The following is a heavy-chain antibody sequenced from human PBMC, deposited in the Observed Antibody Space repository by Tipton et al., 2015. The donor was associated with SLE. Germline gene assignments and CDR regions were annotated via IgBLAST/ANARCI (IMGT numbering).Heavy chain of an antibody. CDR1: GFTLSSYA. CDR2: ISYDGSNK. V-gene: IGHV3-30*04. Sequence: SLRLSCAASGFTLSSYAMHWVRQAPGKGLEWVAVISYDGSNKYYADSVKGRFTISRDNSKNTLYLQMNSLRGADTAVYYCAKDGEWEIGGMDVWGQGTTVTVSS. J-gene: IGHJ6*02. CDR3: AKDGEWEIGGMDV. D-gene: IGHD1-26*01.